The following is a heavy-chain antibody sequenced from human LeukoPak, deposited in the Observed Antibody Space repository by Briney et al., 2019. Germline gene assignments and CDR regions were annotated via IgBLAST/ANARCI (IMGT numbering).Heavy chain of an antibody. Sequence: GGSLRPSWAASGLTDSSNYTRWGRQAPGKGLEWVSVIYSGGSTYYADSVKGRFTISRDNSKNTLYLQMTSMRAEATAVYYSVCECESPEYCYGKDFWGQGTTVTVSS. CDR1: GLTDSSNY. V-gene: IGHV3-66*01. J-gene: IGHJ6*02. CDR2: IYSGGST. CDR3: VCECESPEYCYGKDF.